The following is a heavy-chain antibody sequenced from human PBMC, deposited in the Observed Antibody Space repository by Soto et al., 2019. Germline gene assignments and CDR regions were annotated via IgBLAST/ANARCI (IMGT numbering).Heavy chain of an antibody. V-gene: IGHV4-59*01. CDR1: GGSISNYY. Sequence: XASLSLTCTVCGGSISNYYWSWIRQPPGNELEWIAYIYYNGITNYNPSLKSRVTISVDTSKNQFSLTLTSVTAADTAVYYCARGRRYYYANTGPFYFEQWGQRTLVTVSS. J-gene: IGHJ4*02. CDR2: IYYNGIT. CDR3: ARGRRYYYANTGPFYFEQ. D-gene: IGHD3-22*01.